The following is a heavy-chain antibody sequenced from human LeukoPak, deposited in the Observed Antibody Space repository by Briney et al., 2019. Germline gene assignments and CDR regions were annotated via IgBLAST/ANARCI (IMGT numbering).Heavy chain of an antibody. V-gene: IGHV4-38-2*01. J-gene: IGHJ4*02. CDR3: ARNSSGWFFDY. CDR2: FYHSGST. Sequence: SETLSLTCDVSGDSISSGYYWGWIRQPPGKGLEWFGSFYHSGSTTYNPSLKSLVTISADTSKNQFSLKVRSVTAADTAVYYCARNSSGWFFDYWGQGTLVTVSS. D-gene: IGHD6-19*01. CDR1: GDSISSGYY.